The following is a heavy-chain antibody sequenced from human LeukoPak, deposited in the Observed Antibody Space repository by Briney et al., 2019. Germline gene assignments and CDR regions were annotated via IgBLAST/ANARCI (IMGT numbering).Heavy chain of an antibody. V-gene: IGHV1-46*02. Sequence: GASVNVSCKTSGYSFNSHHVHWVRQAPGQGLEWMGVKFSHDGTTSYTQNFQGRLTMTRDTSTSTVYMELSSLRSEDTAVYYCARDSGNFHYDMDVWGQGTTVIVSS. J-gene: IGHJ6*02. CDR2: KFSHDGTT. CDR3: ARDSGNFHYDMDV. CDR1: GYSFNSHH. D-gene: IGHD3-10*01.